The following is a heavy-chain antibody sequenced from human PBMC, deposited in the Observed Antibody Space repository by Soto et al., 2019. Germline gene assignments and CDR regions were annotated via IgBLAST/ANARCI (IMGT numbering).Heavy chain of an antibody. D-gene: IGHD3-3*01. CDR2: ISAYNGNT. CDR1: GYTFTSYG. J-gene: IGHJ6*02. CDR3: ARVGGYDFWSGYYTYYYYYGMDV. V-gene: IGHV1-18*04. Sequence: ASVKVSCKASGYTFTSYGISWVRQAPGQGLEWMGWISAYNGNTNYVQKLQGRVTMTTDTSTSTAYMELRSLRSDDTAVYYCARVGGYDFWSGYYTYYYYYGMDVWGQGTTVTVSS.